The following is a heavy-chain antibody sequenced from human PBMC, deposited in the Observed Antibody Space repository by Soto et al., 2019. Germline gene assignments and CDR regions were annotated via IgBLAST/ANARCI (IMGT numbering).Heavy chain of an antibody. CDR2: IDYSGST. V-gene: IGHV4-31*03. J-gene: IGHJ3*02. D-gene: IGHD3-22*01. CDR1: GGSISSGGYY. CDR3: ASWVYYYDSSGYWDKRGAFDI. Sequence: QVQLQESGPGLVKPSQTLSLTCTVSGGSISSGGYYWSWIRQHPGKGLEWIGYIDYSGSTYYNPSLKSRVTISVDTSKNQFSLKLSSVTAADTAVYYCASWVYYYDSSGYWDKRGAFDIWGQGTMVTVSS.